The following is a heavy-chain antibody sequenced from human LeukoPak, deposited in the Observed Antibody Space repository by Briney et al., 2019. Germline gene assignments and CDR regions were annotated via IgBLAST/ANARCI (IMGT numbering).Heavy chain of an antibody. CDR3: ARGVSIYYGSGSYYKLSYYYYYMDV. V-gene: IGHV1-3*03. CDR2: INAGNGNT. Sequence: GASVKVSCKASGYTFTSYAMHWVRQAPGQRLEWMGWINAGNGNTKYSQEFQGRVTITRDTSASTAYMELSSLRSEDTAVYYCARGVSIYYGSGSYYKLSYYYYYMDVWGKGTTVTVSS. J-gene: IGHJ6*03. D-gene: IGHD3-10*01. CDR1: GYTFTSYA.